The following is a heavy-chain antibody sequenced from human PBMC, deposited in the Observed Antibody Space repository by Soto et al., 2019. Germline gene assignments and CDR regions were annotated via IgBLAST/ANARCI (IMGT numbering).Heavy chain of an antibody. Sequence: EVQLVESGGGLVQPGGSLRLSCSTSGFTFSNYWMKWVRQAPGKGLEWVANIQQDGSEKNYVDSVKGRFTISRDNIKNSLHLQMDSLRAEDTAVYYCARDGAPYVWGTYVGYWGQGTQVTVSS. CDR2: IQQDGSEK. J-gene: IGHJ4*02. V-gene: IGHV3-7*05. CDR3: ARDGAPYVWGTYVGY. CDR1: GFTFSNYW. D-gene: IGHD3-16*01.